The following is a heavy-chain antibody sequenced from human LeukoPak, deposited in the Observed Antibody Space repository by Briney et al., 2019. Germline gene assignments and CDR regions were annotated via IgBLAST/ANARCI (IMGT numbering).Heavy chain of an antibody. Sequence: GGSLRLSCAASGFTFSSYAMHWVRQAPGKGLEWVAVISYDGSNKYYADSVKGRFTISRDNSKNTLYLQMNSLRAEDTAVYYCARGYQLRYFDWLPGPFDYWGQGTLVTVSS. CDR2: ISYDGSNK. CDR1: GFTFSSYA. CDR3: ARGYQLRYFDWLPGPFDY. V-gene: IGHV3-30-3*01. J-gene: IGHJ4*02. D-gene: IGHD3-9*01.